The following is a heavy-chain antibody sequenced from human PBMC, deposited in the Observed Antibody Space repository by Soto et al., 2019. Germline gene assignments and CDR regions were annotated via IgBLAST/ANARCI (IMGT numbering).Heavy chain of an antibody. CDR2: MFHSGST. Sequence: SETPSLTCTVSGGSITSGGHYWAWIRQHPGKGLEWIGYMFHSGSTHYNPSLKSRISISVDTSKNQFSLKLSSVTAADTAVYYCARVTDPVVTASTPFDHWGQGALVTVSS. V-gene: IGHV4-31*03. D-gene: IGHD2-21*02. J-gene: IGHJ4*02. CDR3: ARVTDPVVTASTPFDH. CDR1: GGSITSGGHY.